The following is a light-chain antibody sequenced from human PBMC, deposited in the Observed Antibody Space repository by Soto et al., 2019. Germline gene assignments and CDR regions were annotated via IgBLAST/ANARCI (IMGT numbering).Light chain of an antibody. Sequence: EIVLTQSPATLSLSPGERATLSCRSSQSVSSYLAWYQQKPGQAPRLLIYDASNRATGIPARFSGSGSGTDFTLTLSCLEPEDFAVYYCQQRSNWPSFGQGTKLEIK. CDR2: DAS. CDR1: QSVSSY. CDR3: QQRSNWPS. J-gene: IGKJ2*01. V-gene: IGKV3-11*01.